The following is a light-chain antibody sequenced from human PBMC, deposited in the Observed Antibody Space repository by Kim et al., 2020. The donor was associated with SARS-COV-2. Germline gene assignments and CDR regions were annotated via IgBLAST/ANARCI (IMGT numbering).Light chain of an antibody. V-gene: IGLV3-1*01. Sequence: SYELTQPPSVSVSPGQTASITCSGDKLGDKYACWYQQKPGQSPVLVIYQDSKRPSGIPERFSGSNSGNTATLTISGTQAMDEADYYCQAWDSCTVLFGGG. CDR1: KLGDKY. J-gene: IGLJ2*01. CDR2: QDS. CDR3: QAWDSCTVL.